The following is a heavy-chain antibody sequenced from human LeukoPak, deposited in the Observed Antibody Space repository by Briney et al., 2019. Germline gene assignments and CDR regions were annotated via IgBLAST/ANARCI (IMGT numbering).Heavy chain of an antibody. Sequence: GASVKVSCKTSGYNFINYDISWVRQAPAQGLEWMGWMRPSSGKTGYAQKFQGRVTMTRNISISTAYMELSSLRFEDTAVYYCARERGGQAGSYFPSWGQGTLVTVSS. V-gene: IGHV1-8*01. D-gene: IGHD1-26*01. CDR3: ARERGGQAGSYFPS. CDR1: GYNFINYD. J-gene: IGHJ4*02. CDR2: MRPSSGKT.